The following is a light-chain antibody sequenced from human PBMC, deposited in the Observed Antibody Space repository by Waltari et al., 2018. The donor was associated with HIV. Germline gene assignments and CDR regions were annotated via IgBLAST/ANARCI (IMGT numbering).Light chain of an antibody. CDR2: DTN. V-gene: IGLV7-46*01. CDR3: LLSYSGARPAI. CDR1: SGPVTSGHY. J-gene: IGLJ2*01. Sequence: QAVVTQEPALTVSPGGTVTLTCGSSSGPVTSGHYPHWFQQKPGQAPRALIYDTNNNHSLTPARFSGSLLGGKASLTLSGAQPEDEADYFCLLSYSGARPAIFGGGTKLSVL.